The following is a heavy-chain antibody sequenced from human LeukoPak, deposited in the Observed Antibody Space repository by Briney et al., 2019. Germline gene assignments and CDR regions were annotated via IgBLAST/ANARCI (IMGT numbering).Heavy chain of an antibody. CDR1: GGSISSSSDY. V-gene: IGHV4-39*01. CDR2: IYYSGST. Sequence: PSETLSLTCTVSGGSISSSSDYWGWIRQPPGKGLEWFGSIYYSGSTYYNPSLKSRVTISVDTSKNPFSLKLSSVTAADTAVYYCARPGDSSGYYPVGAFDIWGQGTMVTVSS. D-gene: IGHD3-22*01. CDR3: ARPGDSSGYYPVGAFDI. J-gene: IGHJ3*02.